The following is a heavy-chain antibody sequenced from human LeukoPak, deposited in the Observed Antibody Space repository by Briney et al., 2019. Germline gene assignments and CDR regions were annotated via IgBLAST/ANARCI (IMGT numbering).Heavy chain of an antibody. Sequence: SETLSLTCAVYGGSFSGYYWSWIRQPPGKGLEWIGEINHSGSTNYNPSLKSRVTISVDTSKNQFSLKLSSVTAADTAVYYCARGGDIAAAGTYRRFDYWGQGTLVTVSS. CDR2: INHSGST. D-gene: IGHD6-13*01. V-gene: IGHV4-34*01. CDR3: ARGGDIAAAGTYRRFDY. J-gene: IGHJ4*02. CDR1: GGSFSGYY.